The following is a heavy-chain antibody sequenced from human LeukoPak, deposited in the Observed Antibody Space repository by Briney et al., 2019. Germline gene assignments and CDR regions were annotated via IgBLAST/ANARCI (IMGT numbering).Heavy chain of an antibody. D-gene: IGHD4-11*01. J-gene: IGHJ4*02. CDR2: ISGSGGST. CDR1: GFTFSSYA. Sequence: TGGSLRLSCAASGFTFSSYAMSWVRQAPGKGLEWVSAISGSGGSTYYADSVKGRFTISRDNSKNTLYLQMNSLRAEDTAVYYCAKAIWMTTVTPDYWGQGTLVTVSS. CDR3: AKAIWMTTVTPDY. V-gene: IGHV3-23*01.